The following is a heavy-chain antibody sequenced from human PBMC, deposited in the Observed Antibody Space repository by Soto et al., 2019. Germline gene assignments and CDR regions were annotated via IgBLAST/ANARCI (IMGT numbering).Heavy chain of an antibody. CDR2: IYYSGST. CDR1: GGSISSGGYY. J-gene: IGHJ4*02. CDR3: ARDGGDYIFDY. D-gene: IGHD4-17*01. V-gene: IGHV4-31*03. Sequence: PSETLSLSCTVSGGSISSGGYYWSWIRQHPGKGLEWIGYIYYSGSTYYNPSLKSRVTISVDTSKNQFSLKLSSVTAADTAVDCCARDGGDYIFDYWAQRTLVTVSS.